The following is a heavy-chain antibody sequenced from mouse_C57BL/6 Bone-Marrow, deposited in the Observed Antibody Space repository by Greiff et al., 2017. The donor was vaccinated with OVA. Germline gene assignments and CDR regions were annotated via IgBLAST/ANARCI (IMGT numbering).Heavy chain of an antibody. CDR3: ARWGTTSDFDV. V-gene: IGHV1-7*01. CDR1: GFTFTSYW. D-gene: IGHD1-1*01. J-gene: IGHJ1*03. Sequence: VQLQESGAELAKPWASVKLSCTASGFTFTSYWMRWVKQRPGKGLEWIGYIKPSSGSTKYYQKFKDKATLTADKSSSTAYMQLSSLTDDNSAVYYCARWGTTSDFDVWGTGTTVTVSS. CDR2: IKPSSGST.